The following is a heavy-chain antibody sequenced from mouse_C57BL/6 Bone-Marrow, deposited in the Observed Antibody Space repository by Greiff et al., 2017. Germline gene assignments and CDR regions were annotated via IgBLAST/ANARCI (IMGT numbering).Heavy chain of an antibody. CDR3: ARGKDYGSSYGY. Sequence: QVQLQQPGAELVKPGASVKMSCKASGYTFTSYWITWVKQRPGQGLEWIGDIYPGSGSTNYNEKFKSKATLTVDTSSSPAYMQLSSLTSEDSAVYYCARGKDYGSSYGYWGQGTTLTVSS. D-gene: IGHD1-1*01. CDR1: GYTFTSYW. CDR2: IYPGSGST. J-gene: IGHJ2*01. V-gene: IGHV1-55*01.